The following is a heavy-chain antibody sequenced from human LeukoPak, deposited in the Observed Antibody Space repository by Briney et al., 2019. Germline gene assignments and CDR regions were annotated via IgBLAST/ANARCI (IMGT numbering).Heavy chain of an antibody. Sequence: ASVKVSCKVSGYTFTNYGMNWVRQAPGQGLEWMGWINTNTGNPTYAQGFTGRLVFSLDTSVSTAYLQISSLRAEDTALYYCARDKYQLPYEIDYWGQGTLVTVSS. CDR2: INTNTGNP. CDR3: ARDKYQLPYEIDY. D-gene: IGHD2-2*01. V-gene: IGHV7-4-1*02. CDR1: GYTFTNYG. J-gene: IGHJ4*02.